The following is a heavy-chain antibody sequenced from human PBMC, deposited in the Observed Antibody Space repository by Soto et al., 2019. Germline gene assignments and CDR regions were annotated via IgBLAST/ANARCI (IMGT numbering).Heavy chain of an antibody. D-gene: IGHD1-26*01. CDR2: INPNSGGT. V-gene: IGHV1-2*04. CDR3: ARGAGYSGSYSDYFDY. Sequence: ASVKVSCKASGYTFTGYYMHWVRQAPGQGLEWMGWINPNSGGTNYAQKFQGWVTMTRDTSISTAYMELNRLRSDDTAVYYCARGAGYSGSYSDYFDYWGQGTLVTVSS. CDR1: GYTFTGYY. J-gene: IGHJ4*02.